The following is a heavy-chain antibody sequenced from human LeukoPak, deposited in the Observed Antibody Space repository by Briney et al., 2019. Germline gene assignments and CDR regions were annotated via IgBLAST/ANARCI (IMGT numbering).Heavy chain of an antibody. V-gene: IGHV3-7*01. J-gene: IGHJ4*02. CDR1: GFPFRNNW. CDR3: ARDLGWFHFDS. Sequence: PGGSLTLSCAASGFPFRNNWMTWVRQAPGKGLEWVAHIKEDGSAQNYIDSVKGRFTISRDNAKNSLFLQMNSVRAEDTAIYYCARDLGWFHFDSWGQGTLVTVSS. CDR2: IKEDGSAQ. D-gene: IGHD2-15*01.